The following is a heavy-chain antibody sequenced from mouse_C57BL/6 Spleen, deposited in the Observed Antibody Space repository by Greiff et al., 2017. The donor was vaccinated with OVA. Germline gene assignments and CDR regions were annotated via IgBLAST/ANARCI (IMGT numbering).Heavy chain of an antibody. V-gene: IGHV2-2*01. J-gene: IGHJ1*03. D-gene: IGHD2-1*01. CDR2: IWSGGST. CDR1: GFSLTSYG. CDR3: ARILNGNYGYFDV. Sequence: VQLQQSGPGLVQPSQSLSITCTVSGFSLTSYGVHWVRQSPGKGLEWLGVIWSGGSTDYNAAFISRLSISKDNSKSQVFFKMNSLQADDTAIYYCARILNGNYGYFDVWGTGTTVTVSS.